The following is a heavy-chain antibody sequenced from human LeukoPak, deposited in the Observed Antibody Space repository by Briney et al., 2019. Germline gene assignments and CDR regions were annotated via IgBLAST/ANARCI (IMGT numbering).Heavy chain of an antibody. D-gene: IGHD3-10*01. J-gene: IGHJ4*02. V-gene: IGHV1-46*01. CDR2: INPSGGST. Sequence: ASVKVSCKASGYTFTSYYMHWVRQAPGQGLEWMGIINPSGGSTTYAQKFQGRVTITADESTSTAYMELSSLRSEDTAVYYCAAGSGSYTLGFDYWGQGTLVTVSS. CDR1: GYTFTSYY. CDR3: AAGSGSYTLGFDY.